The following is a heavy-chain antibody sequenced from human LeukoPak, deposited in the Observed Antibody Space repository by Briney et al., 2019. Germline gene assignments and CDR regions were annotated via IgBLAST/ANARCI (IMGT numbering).Heavy chain of an antibody. CDR1: GFTFSSYS. CDR2: IYSGGST. Sequence: GGALRLSCAASGFTFSSYSMNWVRQAPGKGLEWVSVIYSGGSTYYADSVKGRFTISRDNSKNTLYLQMNSLRAEDTAVYYCASTFYGDSPPYWGQGTLVTVSS. CDR3: ASTFYGDSPPY. V-gene: IGHV3-66*01. J-gene: IGHJ4*02. D-gene: IGHD4-17*01.